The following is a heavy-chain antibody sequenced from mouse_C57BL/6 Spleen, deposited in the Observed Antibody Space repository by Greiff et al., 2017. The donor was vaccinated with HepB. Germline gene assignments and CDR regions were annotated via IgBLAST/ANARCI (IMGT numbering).Heavy chain of an antibody. V-gene: IGHV1-52*01. D-gene: IGHD1-1*01. J-gene: IGHJ2*01. CDR3: ANSRPLLSPFDY. CDR2: IDPSDSET. Sequence: QVQLQQPGAELVRPGSSVKLSCKASGYTFTSYWMHWVKQRPIQGLEWIGNIDPSDSETHYNQKFKDKATLTVDKSSSTAYRQLSSLTSDDSAVYYCANSRPLLSPFDYWGQGTTPTVSS. CDR1: GYTFTSYW.